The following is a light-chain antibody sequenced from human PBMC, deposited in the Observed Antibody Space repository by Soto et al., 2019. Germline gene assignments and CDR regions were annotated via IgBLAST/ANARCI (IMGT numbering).Light chain of an antibody. CDR3: QQYYSTPWT. V-gene: IGKV4-1*01. CDR1: QSVLYSSNNKNY. CDR2: WAS. Sequence: DIVMTQSPDSLAVYLGERATINCKSSQSVLYSSNNKNYLAWYQQNTGQXPXLLIHWASIRESGVPDRFSGSGSGTDFTLTINSLQVEELAVYYCQQYYSTPWTFGQGTKVDI. J-gene: IGKJ1*01.